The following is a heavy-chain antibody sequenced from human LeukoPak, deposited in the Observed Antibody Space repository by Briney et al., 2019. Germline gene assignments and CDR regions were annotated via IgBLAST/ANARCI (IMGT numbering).Heavy chain of an antibody. V-gene: IGHV4-59*01. CDR3: ARGLVGYYDSSGYYYQGDAFDI. Sequence: SETLSLTCTVSGGSISSYYWSWIRQPPGKGLEWIGYIYYSGSTNYNPSLKSRVTISVDTSKNQFSLKLSSVTAADTAVYYCARGLVGYYDSSGYYYQGDAFDIWGQGTMVSVSS. CDR2: IYYSGST. CDR1: GGSISSYY. J-gene: IGHJ3*02. D-gene: IGHD3-22*01.